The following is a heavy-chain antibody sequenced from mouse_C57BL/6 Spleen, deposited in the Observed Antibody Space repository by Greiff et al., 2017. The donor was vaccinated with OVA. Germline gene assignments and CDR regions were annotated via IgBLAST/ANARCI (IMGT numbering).Heavy chain of an antibody. Sequence: VQRVESGAELAKPGASVKLSCKASGYTFTSYWMHWVKQRPGQGLEWIGYINPSSGYTKYNQKIKDKATLTADKSSSTAYMQRSSLTYEDSAVYYCARGETAQATDYWGQGTTLTVSS. CDR3: ARGETAQATDY. J-gene: IGHJ2*01. V-gene: IGHV1-7*01. CDR1: GYTFTSYW. D-gene: IGHD3-2*02. CDR2: INPSSGYT.